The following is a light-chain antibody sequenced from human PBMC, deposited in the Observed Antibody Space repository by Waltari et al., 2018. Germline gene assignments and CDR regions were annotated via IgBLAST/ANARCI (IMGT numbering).Light chain of an antibody. CDR2: AAY. Sequence: DIQLTQSPSFLSASVGDRVTITCRASQGITTYLVWYQQKPGKAPKVLIYAAYTLQSGVPSRFSGSGSATEFTLTITSLQPEDFATYYCQQVNGYPLTFGGGTKVEIK. J-gene: IGKJ4*01. V-gene: IGKV1-9*01. CDR1: QGITTY. CDR3: QQVNGYPLT.